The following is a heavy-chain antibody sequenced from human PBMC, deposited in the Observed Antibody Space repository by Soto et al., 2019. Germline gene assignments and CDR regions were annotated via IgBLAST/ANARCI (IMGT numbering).Heavy chain of an antibody. CDR2: INHSGST. Sequence: QVQLQQWGAGLLKPSETLSLTWAVYGGSFSGYYWSWIRQAPGKGLEWIGEINHSGSTNYNPSLKSRVTISVHTSKNQFSLKLSSVTAADTAVYYCASLRVYYYGMDVWGQGTTVTVSS. J-gene: IGHJ6*02. V-gene: IGHV4-34*01. CDR3: ASLRVYYYGMDV. CDR1: GGSFSGYY.